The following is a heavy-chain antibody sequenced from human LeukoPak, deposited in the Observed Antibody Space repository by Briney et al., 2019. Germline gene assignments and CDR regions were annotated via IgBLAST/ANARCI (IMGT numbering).Heavy chain of an antibody. V-gene: IGHV5-51*01. J-gene: IGHJ4*02. CDR2: MYPGESDT. Sequence: GEALMIYCQGSGYSFTSYWIGWVRQTPGQSLGWMGIMYPGESDTRYSPSFQGQVTISAAMSISTSYVQWSSLKASDTAMYYCATAQPAGYCSSSSCSFFDYWGQGTLVTVSS. CDR1: GYSFTSYW. CDR3: ATAQPAGYCSSSSCSFFDY. D-gene: IGHD2-2*01.